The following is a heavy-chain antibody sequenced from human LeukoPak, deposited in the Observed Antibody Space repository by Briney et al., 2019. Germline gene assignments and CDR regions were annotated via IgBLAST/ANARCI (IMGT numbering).Heavy chain of an antibody. J-gene: IGHJ1*01. V-gene: IGHV4-59*01. D-gene: IGHD5-12*01. Sequence: PSETLSLTCTISGGSISSYYWSWIRQPPGKGLQWIGYIYYSGSTNYNPSLKSRVTISVDTSKNQFSLKLSSVTASVTAVYYCARAIRDNSGYVERGVFQHWGQGTLVTVSS. CDR1: GGSISSYY. CDR2: IYYSGST. CDR3: ARAIRDNSGYVERGVFQH.